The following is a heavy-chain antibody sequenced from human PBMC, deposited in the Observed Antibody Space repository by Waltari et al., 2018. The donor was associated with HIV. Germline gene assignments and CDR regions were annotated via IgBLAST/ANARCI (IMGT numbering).Heavy chain of an antibody. CDR1: GFTFSSYA. CDR3: AKPWHLFDY. V-gene: IGHV3-23*01. J-gene: IGHJ4*02. CDR2: ISDSGGEK. D-gene: IGHD3-3*02. Sequence: EVRLLESGGDLVQSGGSLRLSCVASGFTFSSYAMSWVRRAPGKGLDWVSSISDSGGEKYYADSVKGRFTISRDKSKNTLYLQMNSLRAEDTAVYYCAKPWHLFDYWGQGILVTVSS.